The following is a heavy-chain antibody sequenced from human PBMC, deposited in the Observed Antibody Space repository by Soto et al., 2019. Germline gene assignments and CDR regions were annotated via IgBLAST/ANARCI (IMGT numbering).Heavy chain of an antibody. V-gene: IGHV1-24*01. CDR1: GYTHSEIS. CDR3: ARGGSLWFGELSAYYYGMDV. D-gene: IGHD3-10*01. CDR2: FDPEDGQT. Sequence: SVKVSCKVSGYTHSEISMHWVRQAPGKGLEWMGRFDPEDGQTIYAQKFQGWVTMTRDTSISTAYMELSRLRSDDPAVYSCARGGSLWFGELSAYYYGMDVWGQGPTVTV. J-gene: IGHJ6*02.